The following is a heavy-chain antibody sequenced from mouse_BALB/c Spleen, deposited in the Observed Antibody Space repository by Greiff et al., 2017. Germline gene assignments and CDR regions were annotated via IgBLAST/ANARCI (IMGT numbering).Heavy chain of an antibody. J-gene: IGHJ4*01. CDR1: GFSLTSYG. D-gene: IGHD3-2*01. CDR3: ARGRQLVAMDY. CDR2: IWAGGST. Sequence: VHLVESGPGLVAPSQSLSITCTVSGFSLTSYGVHWVRQPPGKGLEWLGVIWAGGSTNYNSALMSRLSISKDNSKSQIFLKMNSLQTDDTAMYYCARGRQLVAMDYWGQGTSVTVSS. V-gene: IGHV2-9*02.